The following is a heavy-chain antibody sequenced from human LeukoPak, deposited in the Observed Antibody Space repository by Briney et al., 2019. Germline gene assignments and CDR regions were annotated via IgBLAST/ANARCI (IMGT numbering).Heavy chain of an antibody. CDR3: ARDQVLWWKPVGNFDF. CDR1: GFTFSTYG. D-gene: IGHD2-21*01. J-gene: IGHJ2*01. Sequence: TGGSLRLSCAASGFTFSTYGMHWVRQAPGKGLVWVSRLNTDGSTTDYADSVKGRFSISRDNAKNTLYLQMNSLRVEDTAVYYCARDQVLWWKPVGNFDFWGRGTLVTVSS. V-gene: IGHV3-74*01. CDR2: LNTDGSTT.